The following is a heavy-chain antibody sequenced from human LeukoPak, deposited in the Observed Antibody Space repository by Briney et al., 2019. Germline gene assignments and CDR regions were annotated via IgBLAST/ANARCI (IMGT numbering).Heavy chain of an antibody. J-gene: IGHJ3*02. D-gene: IGHD3-10*01. Sequence: GASERVSCKASGYTFTNYGISWVRQAPGQGLEWTGWISAYNGNTNYAQKLQGRVTMTTDTSTSTAYMEARSPRSDDSAMYYCARQSFGSGSRDDALDIWGQGTMVTVSS. CDR1: GYTFTNYG. CDR2: ISAYNGNT. CDR3: ARQSFGSGSRDDALDI. V-gene: IGHV1-18*01.